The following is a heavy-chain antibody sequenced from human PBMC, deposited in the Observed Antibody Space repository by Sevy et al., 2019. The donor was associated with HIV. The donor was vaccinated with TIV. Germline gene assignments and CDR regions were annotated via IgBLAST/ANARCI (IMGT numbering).Heavy chain of an antibody. J-gene: IGHJ5*02. CDR3: ARHAHITMIVT. CDR2: IFYSGTP. V-gene: IGHV4-39*01. CDR1: GGSISSSSYY. D-gene: IGHD3-22*01. Sequence: SETLSLTCTVSGGSISSSSYYWGWIRQPPGKGLEWIGSIFYSGTPYSNPSPKSRVTIPVDTSKNQFSLKLNSVTAADTAVYYCARHAHITMIVTWGQGTLVTVSS.